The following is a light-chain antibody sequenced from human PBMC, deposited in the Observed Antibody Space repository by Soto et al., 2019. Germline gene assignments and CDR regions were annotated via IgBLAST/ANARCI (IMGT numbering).Light chain of an antibody. Sequence: NFMLTQPHSVSESPGKTVTISCTRSSGSIASNYVQWYQQRPGSAPTTVIYEDNQRPSGVPDRFSGSIDSSSNSASLTISGLKTEDEADYYWQSYDSTVVFGGGTQLTVL. CDR1: SGSIASNY. V-gene: IGLV6-57*04. J-gene: IGLJ2*01. CDR3: QSYDSTVV. CDR2: EDN.